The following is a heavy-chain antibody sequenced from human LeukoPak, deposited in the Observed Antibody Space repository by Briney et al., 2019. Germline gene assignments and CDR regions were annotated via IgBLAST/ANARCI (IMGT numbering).Heavy chain of an antibody. CDR2: IKQDGSEK. J-gene: IGHJ6*02. Sequence: LTGGSLRLSCAASGFIFSSYWMHWVRQAPGKGLEWVANIKQDGSEKYYVDSVKGRFTISRDNTKNSLYLQMNSLRADDTAVYYCGRAMDVWGRGTTVTVSS. CDR1: GFIFSSYW. CDR3: GRAMDV. V-gene: IGHV3-7*03.